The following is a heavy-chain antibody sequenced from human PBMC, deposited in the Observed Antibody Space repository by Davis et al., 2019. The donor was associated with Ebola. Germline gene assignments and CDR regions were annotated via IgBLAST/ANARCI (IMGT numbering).Heavy chain of an antibody. CDR1: GFTFSSYA. CDR2: ISGSGGST. D-gene: IGHD3-22*01. Sequence: PGGSLRLSCAASGFTFSSYAMSWVRQAPGKGLEWVSAISGSGGSTYYADSVKGRFTISRDNSKNTLYLQMNSLRAEDTAVYYCAKGSTITMIVVTSFDYWGQGTLVTVSS. CDR3: AKGSTITMIVVTSFDY. J-gene: IGHJ4*02. V-gene: IGHV3-23*01.